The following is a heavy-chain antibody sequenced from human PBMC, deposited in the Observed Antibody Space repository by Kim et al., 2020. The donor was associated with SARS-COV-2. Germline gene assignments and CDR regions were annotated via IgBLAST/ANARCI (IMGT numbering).Heavy chain of an antibody. CDR1: GFTVSSNY. V-gene: IGHV3-53*01. CDR3: ARSPTAAPATGGDY. Sequence: GGSLRLSCAASGFTVSSNYMSWVRQAPGKGLEWVSVIYSGGGTYYADSVKGRFTISRDNSKNTLYLQMNTLRAEDTAVYYCARSPTAAPATGGDYWGQGTLVTVSS. J-gene: IGHJ4*02. D-gene: IGHD6-13*01. CDR2: IYSGGGT.